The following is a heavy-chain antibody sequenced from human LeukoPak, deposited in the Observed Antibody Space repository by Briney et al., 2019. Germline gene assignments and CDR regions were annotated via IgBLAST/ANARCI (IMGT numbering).Heavy chain of an antibody. D-gene: IGHD2-21*01. Sequence: PGGSLRLSCAASGFTFDDYVMHWVRQAPGKGLEWVSGISWNSDRIGYADSVKGRFTISRDNAKNSPYLQMNSLRAEDTALYYCAKGDGYAPYNYGMDVWGQGTTVTVSS. CDR1: GFTFDDYV. CDR2: ISWNSDRI. J-gene: IGHJ6*02. CDR3: AKGDGYAPYNYGMDV. V-gene: IGHV3-9*01.